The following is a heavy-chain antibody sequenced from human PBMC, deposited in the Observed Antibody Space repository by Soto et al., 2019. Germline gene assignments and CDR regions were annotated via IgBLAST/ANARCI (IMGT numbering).Heavy chain of an antibody. J-gene: IGHJ6*02. V-gene: IGHV3-48*02. CDR3: ARDWNIDNYYDYNGMDV. CDR2: ISDNSDSI. Sequence: GGSLRLSCAASGFTFSSYSLNWVRQAPGRGLQWVSYISDNSDSIHYADSVKGRFTISRDNAKNSLYLQMNSLRDEDTAVYFCARDWNIDNYYDYNGMDVWGQGTTVTVSS. D-gene: IGHD1-1*01. CDR1: GFTFSSYS.